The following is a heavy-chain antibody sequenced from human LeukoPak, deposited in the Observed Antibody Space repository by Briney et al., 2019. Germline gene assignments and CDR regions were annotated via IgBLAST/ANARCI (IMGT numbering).Heavy chain of an antibody. D-gene: IGHD3-10*01. V-gene: IGHV3-23*01. J-gene: IGHJ4*02. CDR2: ISGSGGVISASGGAT. Sequence: PGGSLRLSCAASGFTFSSYTMNWVRRAPGKGLEWVSVISGSGGVISASGGATYYAESARGRFTISRDNSENTLYLQLNSLRAEDTAVYYCAKHFGSGTYYNYLDYWGQGTLVTVSS. CDR3: AKHFGSGTYYNYLDY. CDR1: GFTFSSYT.